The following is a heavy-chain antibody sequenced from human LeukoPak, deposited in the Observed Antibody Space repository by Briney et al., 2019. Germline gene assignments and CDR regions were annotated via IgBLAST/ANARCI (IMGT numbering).Heavy chain of an antibody. J-gene: IGHJ5*02. CDR2: IYTSGST. CDR3: ARDRIAVAGTKERWFDP. D-gene: IGHD6-19*01. Sequence: SETLSLTCTVSGGSISSYYWSWIRQPAGKGLEWIGRIYTSGSTNYNPSLKSRVTMSVDTSKNQFSLKLSSVTAADTAVYYCARDRIAVAGTKERWFDPWGQGTLVTVSS. V-gene: IGHV4-4*07. CDR1: GGSISSYY.